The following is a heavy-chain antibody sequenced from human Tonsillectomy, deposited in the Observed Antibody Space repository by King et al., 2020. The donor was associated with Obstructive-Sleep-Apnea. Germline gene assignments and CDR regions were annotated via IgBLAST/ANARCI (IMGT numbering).Heavy chain of an antibody. D-gene: IGHD6-19*01. Sequence: VQLVESGGGLVQPGGSLRLSCAASGFTVSSNYMSWVRQAPGKGLEWVSVIYSGGSTYFADSVKGRFTISRHNSKNTRYLQMNSLRAEDTAVYYCARSLTTRYSSGWYEDDYWGQGTLVTVSS. CDR3: ARSLTTRYSSGWYEDDY. J-gene: IGHJ4*02. V-gene: IGHV3-53*04. CDR2: IYSGGST. CDR1: GFTVSSNY.